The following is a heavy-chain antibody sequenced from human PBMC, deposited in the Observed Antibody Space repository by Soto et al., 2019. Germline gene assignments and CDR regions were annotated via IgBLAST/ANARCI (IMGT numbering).Heavy chain of an antibody. CDR1: GGSISSSSYY. CDR3: ASLTMIATVDV. CDR2: IYYSGST. J-gene: IGHJ6*02. D-gene: IGHD3-22*01. V-gene: IGHV4-39*01. Sequence: SETLSLTCTVSGGSISSSSYYWGWIRQPPGKGLEWIGSIYYSGSTYYNPSLKSRVTISVDTSKNQFSLKLSSVTAADTAVYYCASLTMIATVDVWGQGTTVTVS.